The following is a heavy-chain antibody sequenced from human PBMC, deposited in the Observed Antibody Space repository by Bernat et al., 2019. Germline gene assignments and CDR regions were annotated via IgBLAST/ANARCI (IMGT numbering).Heavy chain of an antibody. CDR1: GFTFSSYS. CDR2: ISSSSYI. V-gene: IGHV3-21*01. Sequence: EVQLVESGGGLVKPGGSLRLSCAASGFTFSSYSMNWVRQAPGKGLEWVSSISSSSYIYYADSVKGRFTISRDNAKNSLYLQMNSLRAEDTAVYYCAREGSTVVRENWFDPWGQGTLVTVSS. CDR3: AREGSTVVRENWFDP. J-gene: IGHJ5*02. D-gene: IGHD4-23*01.